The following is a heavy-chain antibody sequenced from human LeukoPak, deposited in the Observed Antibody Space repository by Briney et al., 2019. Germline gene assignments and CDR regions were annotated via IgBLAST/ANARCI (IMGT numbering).Heavy chain of an antibody. CDR1: GGSISSYY. CDR3: ARGITMVRGVMPSDAFDI. J-gene: IGHJ3*02. V-gene: IGHV4-59*01. D-gene: IGHD3-10*01. CDR2: IYYSGST. Sequence: SSETLSLTCTVSGGSISSYYWSWIRQPPGKGLEWIGYIYYSGSTNYNPSLKSRVTISVDTSKNQFSLKLSSVTAADTAVYYCARGITMVRGVMPSDAFDIWGQGTMVTVSS.